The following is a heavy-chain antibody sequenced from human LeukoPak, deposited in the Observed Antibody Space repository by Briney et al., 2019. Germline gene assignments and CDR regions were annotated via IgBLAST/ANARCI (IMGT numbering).Heavy chain of an antibody. CDR3: ARTGSWSRLSFDY. J-gene: IGHJ4*02. D-gene: IGHD6-13*01. Sequence: SGPTLVNRTQSLTLTCTFSGFSLSNVEVAVAWIRQPPGKALEWLALTYRNGDKRYSQSLKARLSLTGDPSRSQVVLTLTNMAPVDTATYYCARTGSWSRLSFDYWGQGILVTVSS. CDR2: TYRNGDK. V-gene: IGHV2-5*01. CDR1: GFSLSNVEVA.